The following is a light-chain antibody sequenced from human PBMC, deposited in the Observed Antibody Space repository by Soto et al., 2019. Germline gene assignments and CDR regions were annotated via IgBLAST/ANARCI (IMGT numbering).Light chain of an antibody. Sequence: QSALTQPASVSGSPGQSITISCTGTSSDVGGYNYVSWYQQHPGKAPKLMIYDVSNRPSGVSNRFSGSKSGNTASLTISGLQDEDEADYYCSSYTSRSTLVFGGGTQLTVL. CDR1: SSDVGGYNY. J-gene: IGLJ2*01. CDR2: DVS. CDR3: SSYTSRSTLV. V-gene: IGLV2-14*01.